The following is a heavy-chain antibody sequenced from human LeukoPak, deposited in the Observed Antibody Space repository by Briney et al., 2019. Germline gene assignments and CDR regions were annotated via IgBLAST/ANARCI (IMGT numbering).Heavy chain of an antibody. V-gene: IGHV4-59*01. CDR2: IYYSGST. Sequence: KPSETLSLTCTLSGGSISTYYWRWLPQPPGRGLECIGYIYYSGSTNYNPSLKSRLTISVDTSKNQFSLQLRSVTAADTAVYYCARDRDSDGFLDYWGQGTLVTVSS. J-gene: IGHJ4*02. D-gene: IGHD5-18*01. CDR3: ARDRDSDGFLDY. CDR1: GGSISTYY.